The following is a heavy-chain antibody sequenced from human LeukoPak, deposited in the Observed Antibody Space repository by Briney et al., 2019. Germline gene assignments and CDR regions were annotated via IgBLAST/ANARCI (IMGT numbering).Heavy chain of an antibody. V-gene: IGHV3-48*01. CDR3: VKDWGVLPDYTADGFDI. J-gene: IGHJ3*02. CDR2: ISSTSSAI. CDR1: GFTFSSYS. D-gene: IGHD3-10*01. Sequence: GGSLRLSCAASGFTFSSYSMSWVRQAPGKGLEWLSYISSTSSAIYYAASVRGRFAISRDNSQNTLHLQMNSLRLEDTAVYYCVKDWGVLPDYTADGFDIWGPGTMVTVSS.